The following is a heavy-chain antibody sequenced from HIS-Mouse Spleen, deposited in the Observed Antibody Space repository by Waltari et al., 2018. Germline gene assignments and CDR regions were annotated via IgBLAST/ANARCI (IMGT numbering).Heavy chain of an antibody. V-gene: IGHV4-39*07. CDR1: GGSISSSIYY. J-gene: IGHJ4*02. D-gene: IGHD2-21*02. CDR3: ARIVVVTASIDY. Sequence: QLQLQESGPGLVKPSETLSLTCTVAGGSISSSIYYRGWIRQPPGKGLEWIGSIYYSGSTYYNPSLKSRVTISVDTSKNQFSLKLSSVTAADTAVYYCARIVVVTASIDYWGQGTLVTVSS. CDR2: IYYSGST.